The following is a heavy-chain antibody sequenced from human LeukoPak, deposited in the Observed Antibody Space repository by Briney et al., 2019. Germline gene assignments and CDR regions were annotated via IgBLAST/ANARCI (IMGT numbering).Heavy chain of an antibody. Sequence: GGSLRLSCAASGFTFTSYAMSWVRKAPGKGLEWVSAISGSGSSTYCADSVKGRFTISRDNSKNTLYLQMNSLRVEDTAIYYCAKGTMIAAAGTPPDYWGQGNLVTVSA. J-gene: IGHJ4*02. D-gene: IGHD6-13*01. CDR3: AKGTMIAAAGTPPDY. V-gene: IGHV3-23*01. CDR1: GFTFTSYA. CDR2: ISGSGSST.